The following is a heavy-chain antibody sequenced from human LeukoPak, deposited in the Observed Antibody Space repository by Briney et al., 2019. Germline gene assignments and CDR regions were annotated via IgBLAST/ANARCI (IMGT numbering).Heavy chain of an antibody. D-gene: IGHD3-22*01. Sequence: SETLSLTCTVSGGSISNYYWSWIRQPAGKGLEWIGRIYTSGSTNYNPSIKSRVTLSVATSKNQFSLRLSSVTAADTAVYYCARDTYYYDSSGSLKAGIDYWGQGTLVTVSS. CDR1: GGSISNYY. CDR2: IYTSGST. CDR3: ARDTYYYDSSGSLKAGIDY. V-gene: IGHV4-4*07. J-gene: IGHJ4*02.